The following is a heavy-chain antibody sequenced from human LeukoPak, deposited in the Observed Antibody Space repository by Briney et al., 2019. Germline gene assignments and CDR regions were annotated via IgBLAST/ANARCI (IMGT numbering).Heavy chain of an antibody. CDR3: AKEKKYYSSGWYDGNIDY. CDR2: ISGSGGST. Sequence: TGGSLRLSCAASGFTFSSYAMSWVRQAPGKGLEWVSAISGSGGSTYYADSVKGRFTTSRDNSKNTLYLQMNSLRAEDTAVYYCAKEKKYYSSGWYDGNIDYWGQGTLVTVSS. J-gene: IGHJ4*02. CDR1: GFTFSSYA. V-gene: IGHV3-23*01. D-gene: IGHD6-19*01.